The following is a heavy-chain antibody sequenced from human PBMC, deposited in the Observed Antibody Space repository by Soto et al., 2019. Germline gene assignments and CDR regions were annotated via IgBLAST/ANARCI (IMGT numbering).Heavy chain of an antibody. CDR3: ARVVGGYDFWSGYYGMDV. V-gene: IGHV4-30-4*01. CDR2: IYYSGST. Sequence: PSETLSLTCTVSGGSISSGDYYWGWIRQPPGKGLEWIGYIYYSGSTYYNPSLKSRVTISVDTSKNQFSLKLSSVTAADTAVYYCARVVGGYDFWSGYYGMDVWGQGTTVTVSS. CDR1: GGSISSGDYY. D-gene: IGHD3-3*01. J-gene: IGHJ6*02.